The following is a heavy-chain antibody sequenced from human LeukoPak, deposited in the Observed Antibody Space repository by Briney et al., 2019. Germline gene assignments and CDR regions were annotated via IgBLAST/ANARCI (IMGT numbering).Heavy chain of an antibody. CDR1: GFTFSSYA. Sequence: GGSLRLSCAASGFTFSSYAMSWVRQAPGKGLEWVSVISGSGGSTYYADSVKGRFTISRDNSKNTLYLQMNSLRAEDTAVYYCGRGHWGLDYWGQGALVTVSS. CDR3: GRGHWGLDY. CDR2: ISGSGGST. V-gene: IGHV3-23*01. D-gene: IGHD7-27*01. J-gene: IGHJ4*02.